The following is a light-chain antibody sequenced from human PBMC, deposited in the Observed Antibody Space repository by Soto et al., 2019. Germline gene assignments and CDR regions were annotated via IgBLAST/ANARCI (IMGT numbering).Light chain of an antibody. J-gene: IGLJ2*01. V-gene: IGLV2-11*01. Sequence: QSALTQPRSVSGSPGQSVTISCTGTSSDVAAYNYVSWYQQHPGKAPKLLICDVSRRPSGVPDRFSGSKSGNTASLTISGLQAEDEADYYCSSYAGSNSVVFGGGTKLTVL. CDR1: SSDVAAYNY. CDR3: SSYAGSNSVV. CDR2: DVS.